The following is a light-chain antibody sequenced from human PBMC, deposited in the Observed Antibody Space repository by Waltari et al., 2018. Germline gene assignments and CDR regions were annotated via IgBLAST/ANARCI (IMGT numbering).Light chain of an antibody. Sequence: DIQVTQSPSTLSASVGDRVTIPCRTSQNINSWLAWYQQKPGKAPKLLIYKASSLESGVPSRFSGSGSGTEFMLTITSLQPDDFATYFCQHYNNYSPWTFGQGTKVEVK. V-gene: IGKV1-5*03. CDR1: QNINSW. J-gene: IGKJ1*01. CDR2: KAS. CDR3: QHYNNYSPWT.